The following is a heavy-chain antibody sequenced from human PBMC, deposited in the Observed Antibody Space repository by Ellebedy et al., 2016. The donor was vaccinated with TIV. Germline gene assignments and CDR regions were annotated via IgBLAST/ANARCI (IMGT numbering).Heavy chain of an antibody. CDR1: GFTFSTYG. CDR2: ISNEGSTR. Sequence: PGGSLRLSCEASGFTFSTYGMHWVRQAPGKGLEWVAFISNEGSTRYNTDSVKGRFTISRDNSKNTLYLQMDSLRAEDTALYFCARDPYGGSDYWGQGTLVTVSS. CDR3: ARDPYGGSDY. V-gene: IGHV3-30*03. J-gene: IGHJ4*02. D-gene: IGHD1-26*01.